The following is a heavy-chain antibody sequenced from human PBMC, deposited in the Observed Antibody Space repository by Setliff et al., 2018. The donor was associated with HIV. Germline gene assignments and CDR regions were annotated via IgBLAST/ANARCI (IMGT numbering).Heavy chain of an antibody. CDR3: ARGHPIVPTGLVSFYFDH. CDR2: VCQSGHT. J-gene: IGHJ4*02. D-gene: IGHD2-2*01. CDR1: GDSINTPHC. Sequence: SETLSLTCAVSGDSINTPHCWSWVRQSLEKGLEWIGEVCQSGHTNYSPPLESRVTISVDESKNQFSLKLSFVSAADTAVYYCARGHPIVPTGLVSFYFDHWGQGTLVTVSS. V-gene: IGHV4-4*02.